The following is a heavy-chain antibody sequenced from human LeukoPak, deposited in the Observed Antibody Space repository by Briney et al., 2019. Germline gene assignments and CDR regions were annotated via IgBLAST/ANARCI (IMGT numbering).Heavy chain of an antibody. V-gene: IGHV3-21*01. CDR1: GLTFSSLG. CDR3: ARDRVEYSYGPRFD. J-gene: IGHJ4*01. Sequence: PGGSPRLFCGAWGLTFSSLGMNCARQARGKALEGVPSITSSSSYILYADSVKGRFTISRDDAKNSLYRQMNSLRAEDTAVYCCARDRVEYSYGPRFDWGEGTLATVSS. D-gene: IGHD5-18*01. CDR2: ITSSSSYI.